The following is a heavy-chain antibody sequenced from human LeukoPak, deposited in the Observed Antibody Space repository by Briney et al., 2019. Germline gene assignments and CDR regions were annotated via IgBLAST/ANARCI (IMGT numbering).Heavy chain of an antibody. CDR1: GYTFTSYG. J-gene: IGHJ4*02. V-gene: IGHV1-18*01. D-gene: IGHD3-22*01. Sequence: ASVNVSCQASGYTFTSYGISWVRQAPGQGLEWVGWISAYNGNTNYAQKLQGRVTMTTDTSTSTAYMELRSLRSDDTAGYYCARDDYYDSSGYYSAYDYWGQGTLVTVSS. CDR3: ARDDYYDSSGYYSAYDY. CDR2: ISAYNGNT.